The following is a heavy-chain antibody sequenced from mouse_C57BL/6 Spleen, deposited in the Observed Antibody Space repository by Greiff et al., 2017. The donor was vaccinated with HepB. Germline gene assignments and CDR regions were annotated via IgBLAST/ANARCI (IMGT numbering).Heavy chain of an antibody. J-gene: IGHJ1*03. D-gene: IGHD1-1*01. CDR1: GFTFSDYY. CDR3: ARDLGYYGSGYFDV. V-gene: IGHV5-16*01. Sequence: EVKLVESEGGLVQPGSSMKLSCTASGFTFSDYYMAWVRQVPEKGLEWVANINYDGSSTYYLDSLKSRFIISRDNAKNILYLQMSSLKSEDTATYYCARDLGYYGSGYFDVWGTGTTVTVSS. CDR2: INYDGSST.